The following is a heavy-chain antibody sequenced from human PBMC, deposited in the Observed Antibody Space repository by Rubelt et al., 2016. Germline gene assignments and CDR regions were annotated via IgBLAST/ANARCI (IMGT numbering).Heavy chain of an antibody. CDR1: GYTFTSYG. Sequence: QVQLVQSGAEVKKPGASVKVSCKASGYTFTSYGISWVRQATGQGLEWMGWISAYNGNTNYAQKSQGRFTMTTDTSTSTAYIELRSLRSDDTAGYYCARDLPPFRRYNWNFPLDYWGQGTLVTVSP. CDR3: ARDLPPFRRYNWNFPLDY. CDR2: ISAYNGNT. J-gene: IGHJ4*02. V-gene: IGHV1-18*01. D-gene: IGHD1-7*01.